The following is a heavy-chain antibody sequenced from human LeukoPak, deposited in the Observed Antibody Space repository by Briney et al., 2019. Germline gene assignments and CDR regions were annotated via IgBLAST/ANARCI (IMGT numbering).Heavy chain of an antibody. CDR1: GPTFSIYA. D-gene: IGHD3-3*01. J-gene: IGHJ4*02. CDR2: IGSSGGST. CDR3: AKWRFLEWLLLGYFDY. V-gene: IGHV3-23*01. Sequence: GRSLTLSRPPAGPTFSIYAMRCVRHYPRNWLECVSAIGSSGGSTYYADSVKGRFTISRDNTKNTLYLQMNSLRAEDTAVYYCAKWRFLEWLLLGYFDYWGQGTLVTVSS.